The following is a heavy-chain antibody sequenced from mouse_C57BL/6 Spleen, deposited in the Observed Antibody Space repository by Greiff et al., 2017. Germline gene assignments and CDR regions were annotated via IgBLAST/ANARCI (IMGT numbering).Heavy chain of an antibody. CDR1: GYTFTSYW. J-gene: IGHJ2*01. D-gene: IGHD1-1*02. CDR3: AKRDYYGGRYFDY. Sequence: VQLQQPGAELVMPGASVKLSCKASGYTFTSYWMHWVKQRPGQGLEWIGEIDPSDSYTNYNQKFKGKSTLTVDKSSSTAYMQLSSLTSEESAVYYCAKRDYYGGRYFDYWGQGTTLTVSS. V-gene: IGHV1-69*01. CDR2: IDPSDSYT.